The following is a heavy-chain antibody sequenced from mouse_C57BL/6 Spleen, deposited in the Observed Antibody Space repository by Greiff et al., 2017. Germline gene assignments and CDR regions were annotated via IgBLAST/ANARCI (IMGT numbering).Heavy chain of an antibody. V-gene: IGHV1-52*01. J-gene: IGHJ4*01. D-gene: IGHD2-1*01. CDR2: IDPSDSET. Sequence: QVQLQQPGAELVRPGSSVKLSCKASGYTFTSYWMHWVKQRPIQGLEWIGNIDPSDSETHYNQKFKDKATLTVDKSSSTAYMQLSSLTSEDSAVYYCAREVIYYGNPYYAMDYWGQGTSVTVSS. CDR3: AREVIYYGNPYYAMDY. CDR1: GYTFTSYW.